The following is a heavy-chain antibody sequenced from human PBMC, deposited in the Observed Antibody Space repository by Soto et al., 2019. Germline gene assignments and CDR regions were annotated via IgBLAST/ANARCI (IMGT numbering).Heavy chain of an antibody. CDR2: ISAYNGNT. D-gene: IGHD2-21*02. CDR1: GYTFTSYG. Sequence: QVQLVQSGAEVKKPGASVKVSCKASGYTFTSYGISWVRQAPGQGLEWMGWISAYNGNTNYAQKLQGRVTMTTDTSTSTAYMELRSLRSDDTAVYYCARDLPSVVVTAIGAFDIWGQGTMVTVSS. CDR3: ARDLPSVVVTAIGAFDI. V-gene: IGHV1-18*01. J-gene: IGHJ3*02.